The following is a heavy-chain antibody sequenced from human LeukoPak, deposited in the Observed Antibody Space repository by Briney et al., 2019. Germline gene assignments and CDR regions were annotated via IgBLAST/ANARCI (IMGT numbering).Heavy chain of an antibody. J-gene: IGHJ4*02. CDR1: GGSISRTSYY. V-gene: IGHV4-39*07. Sequence: SETLSLTCTVSGGSISRTSYYWGWVRQPPGEGLEWIGSIFYSGNTYYNPSLESRLTISADTSKNQFSLNLNSVTAADTAVYFCARGDSSTWFPSGLHIDHWGQGILVSVSS. CDR3: ARGDSSTWFPSGLHIDH. D-gene: IGHD6-13*01. CDR2: IFYSGNT.